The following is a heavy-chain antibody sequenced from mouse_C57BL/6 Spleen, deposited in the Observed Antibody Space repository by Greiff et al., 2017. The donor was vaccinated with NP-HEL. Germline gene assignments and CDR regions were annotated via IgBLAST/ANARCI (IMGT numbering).Heavy chain of an antibody. Sequence: VQLKESEGGLVQPGSSMKLSCTASGFTFTDYYMAWVRQVPEKGLEWVANINYDGSSTYYLDSLKSRFIISRDNAKNILYLQMSSLKSEDTATYYCARGSTLDYWGQGTTLTVSS. V-gene: IGHV5-16*01. CDR3: ARGSTLDY. J-gene: IGHJ2*01. CDR2: INYDGSST. CDR1: GFTFTDYY. D-gene: IGHD1-3*01.